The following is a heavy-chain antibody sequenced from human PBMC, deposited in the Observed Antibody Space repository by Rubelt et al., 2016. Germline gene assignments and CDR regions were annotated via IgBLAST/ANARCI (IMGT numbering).Heavy chain of an antibody. Sequence: EVQLVESGGGLIQPGGSLRLSCAASGFTVSSNYMSWVRQAPEKGLEWVSVIYSGGSTYYADSVKGRFTISRDNSKNTLYLQMNSLRAEDTAVYYCARGGYYDSSGYYSFDYWGQGTLVTVSS. CDR1: GFTVSSNY. J-gene: IGHJ4*02. D-gene: IGHD3-22*01. V-gene: IGHV3-53*01. CDR3: ARGGYYDSSGYYSFDY. CDR2: IYSGGST.